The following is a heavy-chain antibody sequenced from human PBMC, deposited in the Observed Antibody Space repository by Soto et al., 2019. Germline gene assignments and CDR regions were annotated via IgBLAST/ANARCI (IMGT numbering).Heavy chain of an antibody. CDR1: GYTFTSYG. CDR3: ARARVFVVVTSTSYGMDV. J-gene: IGHJ6*02. CDR2: ISAYNGNT. D-gene: IGHD2-21*02. V-gene: IGHV1-18*04. Sequence: QVQLVQSGAEVKKPGASVKVSCKASGYTFTSYGISWVRQAPGQGLEWMGWISAYNGNTNYAQKLQGRVTMTTDTAKSTAYMELRSLRSDDTAVYDCARARVFVVVTSTSYGMDVWGQGTTVTVSS.